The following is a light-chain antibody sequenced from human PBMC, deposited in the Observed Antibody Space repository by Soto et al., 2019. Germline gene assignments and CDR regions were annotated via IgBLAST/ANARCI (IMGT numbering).Light chain of an antibody. CDR1: SSDVGNYNY. CDR3: NSYTNSGAFI. V-gene: IGLV2-14*01. CDR2: EVS. Sequence: QSVLTQPASVSGSLGQSITISCTGTSSDVGNYNYVSWYQHYPGKAPKLMIYEVSNRPSGVSTRFSGSKSGNTASLIISGLQAEDEADYYCNSYTNSGAFIFGSGTKVTVL. J-gene: IGLJ1*01.